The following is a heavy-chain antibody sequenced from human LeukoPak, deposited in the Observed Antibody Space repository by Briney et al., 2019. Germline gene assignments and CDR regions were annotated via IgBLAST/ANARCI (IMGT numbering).Heavy chain of an antibody. CDR2: IYHSGST. CDR1: GGSISSSNW. Sequence: PSETLSLTCAVSGGSISSSNWWSWVRQPPGKGREWIGEIYHSGSTNYNPSLKSRVTISVDKSKNQFSLKLSSVTAADTAVYYCARGLYYDFWSGYYQNWGQGTLVTVSS. CDR3: ARGLYYDFWSGYYQN. J-gene: IGHJ4*02. V-gene: IGHV4-4*02. D-gene: IGHD3-3*01.